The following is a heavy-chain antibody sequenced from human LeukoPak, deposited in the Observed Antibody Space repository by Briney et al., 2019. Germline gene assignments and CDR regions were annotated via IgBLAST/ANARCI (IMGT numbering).Heavy chain of an antibody. CDR1: GFTFSSYG. CDR2: ISYDGSNK. D-gene: IGHD3-22*01. CDR3: AKGPRYDSSGYDDYYFDY. V-gene: IGHV3-30*18. J-gene: IGHJ4*02. Sequence: PGGSLRLSCAASGFTFSSYGMHWVRQAPGKGLEWVAVISYDGSNKYYADSVEGRFTISRDNSKNTLYLQMNSLRAEDTAVYYCAKGPRYDSSGYDDYYFDYWGQGTLVTVSS.